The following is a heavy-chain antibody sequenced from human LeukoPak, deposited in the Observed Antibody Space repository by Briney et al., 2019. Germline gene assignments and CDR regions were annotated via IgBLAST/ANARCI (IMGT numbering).Heavy chain of an antibody. D-gene: IGHD6-19*01. CDR2: FDPEDGET. J-gene: IGHJ4*02. CDR3: ATSRYSSGWYGAFDY. CDR1: GYTLTELS. Sequence: ASVKVSCKVSGYTLTELSMHWVRQAPGNGLEWMGGFDPEDGETIYAQKFQGRVTMTEDTSTDTAYMELSSLRSEDTAVYYCATSRYSSGWYGAFDYWGQGTLVTVSS. V-gene: IGHV1-24*01.